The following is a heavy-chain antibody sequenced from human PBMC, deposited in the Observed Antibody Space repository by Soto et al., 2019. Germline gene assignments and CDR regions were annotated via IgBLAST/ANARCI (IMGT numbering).Heavy chain of an antibody. Sequence: QVQLQESGPGLVKPSGTLSLTCAVSGGSISSSNWWSWVRQPPGQGLEWIGEIYHSGSTNYNPSLKSRVTISVDKSKNQFSLKLSSVTAADTAVYYCARVDIVATDPSFFDYWGQGTLVTVSS. D-gene: IGHD5-12*01. V-gene: IGHV4-4*02. J-gene: IGHJ4*02. CDR1: GGSISSSNW. CDR3: ARVDIVATDPSFFDY. CDR2: IYHSGST.